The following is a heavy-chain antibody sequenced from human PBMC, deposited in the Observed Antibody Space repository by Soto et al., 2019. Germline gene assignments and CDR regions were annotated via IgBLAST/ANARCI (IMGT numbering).Heavy chain of an antibody. Sequence: PSDTLSLTCTVSGGSISSGGYYWSWIRQHPGKGLEWIGYIYYSGSTYYNPSLKSRVTISVDTSKNQFSLKLSSVTAADTAVYYCARDRYSGFRQTAIYGMDVWGQGTTVTVSS. CDR2: IYYSGST. J-gene: IGHJ6*02. V-gene: IGHV4-31*03. D-gene: IGHD5-12*01. CDR1: GGSISSGGYY. CDR3: ARDRYSGFRQTAIYGMDV.